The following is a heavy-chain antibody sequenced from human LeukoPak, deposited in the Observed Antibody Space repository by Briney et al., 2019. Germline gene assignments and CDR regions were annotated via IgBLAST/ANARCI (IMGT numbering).Heavy chain of an antibody. V-gene: IGHV3-30*02. D-gene: IGHD2-15*01. CDR2: IWYDGNTK. CDR3: AKDPCSGGSCYSYYYYYYMDV. J-gene: IGHJ6*03. Sequence: PGGSLRLSCAASEFTFSSYGMRWVRQAPGKGLEWVAFIWYDGNTKYYADSVKGRFTISRDNSKNTLYLQMNSLRTEDTAVYYCAKDPCSGGSCYSYYYYYYMDVWGKGTTVTVSS. CDR1: EFTFSSYG.